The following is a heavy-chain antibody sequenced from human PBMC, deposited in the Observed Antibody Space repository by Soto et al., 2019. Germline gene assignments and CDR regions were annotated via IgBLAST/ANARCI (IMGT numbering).Heavy chain of an antibody. CDR2: INAGNGKT. V-gene: IGHV1-3*01. J-gene: IGHJ4*02. Sequence: ASVKVSCKASGYTFTRYAIHWVRQAPGQRLEWMGWINAGNGKTKYSQKFQGRVTITRDTSASTAYMELSSLTSEDTAVYYCARDEDYWGQGTLVTRLL. CDR1: GYTFTRYA. CDR3: ARDEDY.